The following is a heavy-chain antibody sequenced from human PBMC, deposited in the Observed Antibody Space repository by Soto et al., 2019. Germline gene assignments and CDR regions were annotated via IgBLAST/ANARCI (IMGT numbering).Heavy chain of an antibody. CDR1: GFTSSSYG. CDR3: ARDRVSGPITIFGVVRDNGMDV. Sequence: GGSLRLSCAASGFTSSSYGMHWVRQAPGKGLEWVAVIWYDGSNKYYADSVKGRFTISRDNSKNTLYLQMNSLRAEDTAVYYCARDRVSGPITIFGVVRDNGMDVWGQGTTVTVSS. V-gene: IGHV3-33*01. D-gene: IGHD3-3*01. J-gene: IGHJ6*02. CDR2: IWYDGSNK.